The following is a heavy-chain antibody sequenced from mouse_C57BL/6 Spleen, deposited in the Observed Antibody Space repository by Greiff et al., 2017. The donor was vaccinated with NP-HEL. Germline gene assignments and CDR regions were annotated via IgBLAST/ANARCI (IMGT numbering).Heavy chain of an antibody. J-gene: IGHJ3*01. V-gene: IGHV1-5*01. Sequence: EVQLQQSGTVLARPGASVKMSCKTSGYTFTSYWMHWVKQRPGQGLEWIGAIYPGNSDTSYNQKFKGKAKLTAVTSASTAYMELSSLTNEDSAVYYCTRIYYDSPWFAYWGQGTLVTVSA. CDR1: GYTFTSYW. CDR3: TRIYYDSPWFAY. D-gene: IGHD2-4*01. CDR2: IYPGNSDT.